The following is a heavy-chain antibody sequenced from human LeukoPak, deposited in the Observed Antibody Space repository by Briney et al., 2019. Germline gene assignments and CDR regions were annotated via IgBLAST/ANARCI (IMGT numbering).Heavy chain of an antibody. CDR2: FDPENGET. J-gene: IGHJ4*02. D-gene: IGHD3-3*01. CDR1: GYTLTELS. V-gene: IGHV1-24*01. Sequence: ASVTVSCKVSGYTLTELSMHWVRQAPGKGLEWMGGFDPENGETIYAQKFQGRVTMTEDTSTDTAYMELSSLRSEDTAVYYCARSVSYYDFWSGYDYWGQGTLVTVSS. CDR3: ARSVSYYDFWSGYDY.